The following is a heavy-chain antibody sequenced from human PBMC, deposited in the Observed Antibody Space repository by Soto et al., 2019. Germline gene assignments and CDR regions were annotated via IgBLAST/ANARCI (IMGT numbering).Heavy chain of an antibody. J-gene: IGHJ3*02. CDR1: GGSISIYY. Sequence: SDTLSLTCTVSGGSISIYYWSWIRQPPGKGLEWIGYIYYSGSTNYNPSLKSRVTISVDTSKNQFSLKLSSLTAADTAVYYCARTYGFDAFDIWGQGTMVT. CDR2: IYYSGST. CDR3: ARTYGFDAFDI. D-gene: IGHD4-17*01. V-gene: IGHV4-59*01.